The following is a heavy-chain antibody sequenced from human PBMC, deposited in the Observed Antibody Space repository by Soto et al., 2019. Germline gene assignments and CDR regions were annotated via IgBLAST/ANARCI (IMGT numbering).Heavy chain of an antibody. J-gene: IGHJ5*02. V-gene: IGHV3-11*06. CDR3: AREQYYDFWSGSHNWFDP. Sequence: GGSLRLSCAASGFTFSDYYMSWIRQAPGKGLEWVSYISSSSSYTNYADSVKGRFTISRDNAKNSLYLQMNSLRAEDTAVYYCAREQYYDFWSGSHNWFDPWGQGTLVTVSS. CDR2: ISSSSSYT. CDR1: GFTFSDYY. D-gene: IGHD3-3*01.